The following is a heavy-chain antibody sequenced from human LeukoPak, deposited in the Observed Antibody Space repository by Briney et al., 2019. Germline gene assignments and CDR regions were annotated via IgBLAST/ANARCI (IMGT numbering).Heavy chain of an antibody. CDR2: IHPRSGET. J-gene: IGHJ4*02. CDR1: GYSFTAFY. V-gene: IGHV1-2*02. Sequence: ASVKVSCTASGYSFTAFYIHWVRQAPGQGLEWMGWIHPRSGETRYAQKFQGRVTMPRDTSISTVYMDLSSLGSDDTAVYYCARDGEYGTGSYYRGCFDYWGQGILVTVSS. D-gene: IGHD3-10*01. CDR3: ARDGEYGTGSYYRGCFDY.